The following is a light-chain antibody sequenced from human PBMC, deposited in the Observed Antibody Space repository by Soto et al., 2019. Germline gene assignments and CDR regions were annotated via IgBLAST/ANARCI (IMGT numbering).Light chain of an antibody. CDR3: QQYYSSPYT. J-gene: IGKJ2*01. CDR1: QSVTSN. V-gene: IGKV1-39*01. CDR2: VAS. Sequence: DIQMTQSPSSLSASIGDRVTITCRASQSVTSNLNWYQQKFGETPKLLMYVASNLQGGVPSRFSGSESGTDFTLTISSLQPEDFATYYCQQYYSSPYTFCQGTKLEV.